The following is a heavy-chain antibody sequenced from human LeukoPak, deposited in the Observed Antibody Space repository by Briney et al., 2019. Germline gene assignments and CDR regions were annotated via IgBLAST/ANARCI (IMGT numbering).Heavy chain of an antibody. J-gene: IGHJ6*03. CDR2: ISAYNGNT. Sequence: ASVKVSCKASGYTFSSYGISWVRQAPGQGLEWMGWISAYNGNTNYAQKLQGRVTMTTDTSTSTAYMELRSLRSDDTAVYYCARDTPARRMTTVTYYYYYYMDVWGKGTTVTISS. CDR3: ARDTPARRMTTVTYYYYYYMDV. V-gene: IGHV1-18*01. D-gene: IGHD4-17*01. CDR1: GYTFSSYG.